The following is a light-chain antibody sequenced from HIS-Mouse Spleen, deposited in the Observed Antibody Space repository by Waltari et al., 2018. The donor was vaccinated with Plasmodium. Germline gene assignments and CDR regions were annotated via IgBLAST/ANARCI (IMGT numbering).Light chain of an antibody. CDR2: YVS. Sequence: QSALTQPASVSGSPGQSITISCTGTSSDVGGYNYVSWYQQHPGKAPNLMIYYVSNRPAGVSNRFSGAKSGNTASLTISGLQAEDEADYYCSSYTSSSTLVFGGGTKLTVL. CDR3: SSYTSSSTLV. V-gene: IGLV2-14*03. CDR1: SSDVGGYNY. J-gene: IGLJ2*01.